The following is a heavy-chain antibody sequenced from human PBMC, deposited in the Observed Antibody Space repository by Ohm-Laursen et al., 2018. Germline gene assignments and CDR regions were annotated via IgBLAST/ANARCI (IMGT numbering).Heavy chain of an antibody. CDR2: IWYDGSNK. D-gene: IGHD4-11*01. V-gene: IGHV3-33*08. Sequence: SLRLSCSASGFTFSSYGMHWVRQVPGNGLEWVAVIWYDGSNKYYADSVKGRFTISRDNSKNTLYLQMNSLRAEDTAVYYCAREWASVPTVTTWNYYYYGMGVWGQGTTVTVSS. CDR3: AREWASVPTVTTWNYYYYGMGV. J-gene: IGHJ6*02. CDR1: GFTFSSYG.